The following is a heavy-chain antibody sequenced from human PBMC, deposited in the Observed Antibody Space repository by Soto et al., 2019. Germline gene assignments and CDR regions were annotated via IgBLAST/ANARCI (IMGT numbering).Heavy chain of an antibody. J-gene: IGHJ6*02. V-gene: IGHV4-61*01. CDR1: GGSVSSGSNY. D-gene: IGHD3-10*01. Sequence: PSETLSLTCTVSGGSVSSGSNYWSWIRQPPGKGLEWLGNIDYSGSSNYNPSLKSRVSMSVATSKNKLSRKVTSVTAADTRVYFFERGELGSNLNYYLYAMDVWGQGTTVTVSS. CDR2: IDYSGSS. CDR3: ERGELGSNLNYYLYAMDV.